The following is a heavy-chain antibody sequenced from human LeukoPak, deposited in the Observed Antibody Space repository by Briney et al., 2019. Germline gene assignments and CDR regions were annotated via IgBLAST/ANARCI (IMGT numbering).Heavy chain of an antibody. D-gene: IGHD2-2*02. V-gene: IGHV4-38-2*01. J-gene: IGHJ4*02. CDR1: GYSISSGYY. Sequence: SETLSLTCAVSGYSISSGYYWGWIRQPPGKGLEWIGSIYHSGSTYYNPSLKSRVTISVDTSKNQFSLKLSSVTAADTAVYYCARQNCSSTSCYIFEYWGQGTLVTVSS. CDR2: IYHSGST. CDR3: ARQNCSSTSCYIFEY.